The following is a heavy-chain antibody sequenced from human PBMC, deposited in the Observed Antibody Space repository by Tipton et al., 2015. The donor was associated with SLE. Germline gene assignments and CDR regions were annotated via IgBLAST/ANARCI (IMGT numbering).Heavy chain of an antibody. J-gene: IGHJ4*02. CDR1: GYTFTSYA. CDR2: INTNTGNP. D-gene: IGHD2-15*01. V-gene: IGHV7-4-1*02. CDR3: ASESLGGLVALDS. Sequence: QLVQSGSELKKPGASVKVSCKASGYTFTSYAMNWVRQAPGQGLEWMGWINTNTGNPTYAQGFTGRFVFSLDTSVSTAYLQISSPQAADTAVADRASESLGGLVALDSWGQGTLVT.